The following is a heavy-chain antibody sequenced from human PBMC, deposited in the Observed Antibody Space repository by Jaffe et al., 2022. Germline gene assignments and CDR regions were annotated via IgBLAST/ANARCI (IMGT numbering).Heavy chain of an antibody. J-gene: IGHJ4*02. CDR3: ARAPYYYGSAKYYFDY. V-gene: IGHV3-64*01. Sequence: EVQLVESGGGLVQPGGSLRLSCAASGFTFSNYFMHWVRQAPGKGLEYVSTISDNGGSTYYANSVKGRFTVSRDNSKNTLYLQMGSLRAEDMAMYYCARAPYYYGSAKYYFDYWGQGTLVTVSS. D-gene: IGHD3-10*01. CDR1: GFTFSNYF. CDR2: ISDNGGST.